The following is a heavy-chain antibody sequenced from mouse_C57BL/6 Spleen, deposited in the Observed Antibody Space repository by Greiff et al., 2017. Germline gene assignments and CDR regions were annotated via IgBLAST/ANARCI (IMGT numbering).Heavy chain of an antibody. CDR3: ARDYYGSSYEGYFDV. CDR2: IYPSDSET. D-gene: IGHD1-1*01. V-gene: IGHV1-61*01. CDR1: GYTFTSYW. Sequence: QVQLQQPGAELVRPGSSVKLSCKASGYTFTSYWMDWVKQRPGQGLEWIGNIYPSDSETHYNQKFKDKATLTVDKSSSTAYMQRSSLTSEDSAVYYCARDYYGSSYEGYFDVWGTGTTVTVSS. J-gene: IGHJ1*03.